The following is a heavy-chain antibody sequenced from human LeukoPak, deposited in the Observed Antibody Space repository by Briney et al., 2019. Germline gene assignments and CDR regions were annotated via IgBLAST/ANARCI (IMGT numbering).Heavy chain of an antibody. CDR1: GFTFSSYA. CDR2: ISGSGGST. D-gene: IGHD5-18*01. Sequence: GGSLRLSCAASGFTFSSYAMSWVRQAPGKGLEWDSAISGSGGSTYYADSVKGRFTISRDNSKNTLYLQMNSLRAEDTAVYYCAKVPSTWVDTAMVYFDYWGQGTLVTVSS. CDR3: AKVPSTWVDTAMVYFDY. J-gene: IGHJ4*02. V-gene: IGHV3-23*01.